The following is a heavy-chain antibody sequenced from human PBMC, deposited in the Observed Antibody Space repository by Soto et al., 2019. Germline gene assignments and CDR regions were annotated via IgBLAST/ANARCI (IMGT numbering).Heavy chain of an antibody. J-gene: IGHJ4*01. CDR1: GDSVSSNSAG. CDR3: ARGEQYSGRIFDY. D-gene: IGHD1-26*01. CDR2: TYYRSKRYY. Sequence: SQTLSLTCAITGDSVSSNSAGWSWVRQSPSRGLEWLGRTYYRSKRYYEYAVSVRGRITINPDTSKNQYSLQLNSVTPEDTAVYFCARGEQYSGRIFDYWGQGTLVTVSP. V-gene: IGHV6-1*01.